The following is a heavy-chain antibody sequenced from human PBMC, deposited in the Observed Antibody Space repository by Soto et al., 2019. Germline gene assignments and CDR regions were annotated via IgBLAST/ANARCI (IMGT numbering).Heavy chain of an antibody. J-gene: IGHJ4*02. D-gene: IGHD1-26*01. CDR1: GGSVSSGSYY. CDR2: IYYSGST. V-gene: IGHV4-61*01. CDR3: ARQVGATTTRRFDY. Sequence: SETLSLTCTVSGGSVSSGSYYWSWIRQPPGKGLEWIGYIYYSGSTNYNPSLKSRVTISVDTSKNQFSLKLSSVTAADTAVYYCARQVGATTTRRFDYWGQGTLVTVS.